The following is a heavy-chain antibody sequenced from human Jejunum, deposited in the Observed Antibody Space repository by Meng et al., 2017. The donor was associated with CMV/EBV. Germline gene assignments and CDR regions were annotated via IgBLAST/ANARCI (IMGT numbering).Heavy chain of an antibody. D-gene: IGHD1-1*01. CDR2: SYRDNENA. CDR3: AREGDDLYYFDH. V-gene: IGHV3-23*03. Sequence: GLTVSSYARSGVRQAQGKGLECVSISYRDNENAYQADSVKGRLIISRDNSKNTVYLQMNRLRAEDTAVYYGAREGDDLYYFDHWGQGALVTVSS. CDR1: GLTVSSYA. J-gene: IGHJ4*02.